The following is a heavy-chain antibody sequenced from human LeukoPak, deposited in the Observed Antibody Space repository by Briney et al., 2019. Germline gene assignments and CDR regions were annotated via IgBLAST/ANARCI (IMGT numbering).Heavy chain of an antibody. V-gene: IGHV3-74*01. J-gene: IGHJ4*02. CDR2: INTDGTTT. CDR3: GRNLAADIDS. Sequence: GGSLRLSCAASGFTFSNYWMFWVRQVPGQGLVWVSRINTDGTTTSYADSVKGRFTISRDNAKNTLYLQMNSLRAEDTAVYYCGRNLAADIDSWGQGTLVTVSS. CDR1: GFTFSNYW. D-gene: IGHD6-13*01.